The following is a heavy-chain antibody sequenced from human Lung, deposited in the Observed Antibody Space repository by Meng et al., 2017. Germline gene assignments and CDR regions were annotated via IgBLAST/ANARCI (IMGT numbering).Heavy chain of an antibody. Sequence: QVQPVQSGAEVKKPWASVKVSCKSSDYTFTGYGVSWVRQAPGQGLGWMAWLGAHDGDRSHAPRFQGRVTVTADRLTATSFMELRNLRYDDTAVYYCARGTPGRSYSDFWGQGTLVTVSS. CDR2: LGAHDGDR. V-gene: IGHV1-18*04. D-gene: IGHD3-10*01. J-gene: IGHJ4*02. CDR1: DYTFTGYG. CDR3: ARGTPGRSYSDF.